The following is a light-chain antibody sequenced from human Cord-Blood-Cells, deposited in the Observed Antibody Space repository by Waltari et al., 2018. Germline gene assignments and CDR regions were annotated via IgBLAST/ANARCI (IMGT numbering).Light chain of an antibody. J-gene: IGLJ1*01. CDR1: NIGRKS. CDR3: QVWDSSSDHYV. CDR2: DDS. Sequence: SYVLTQPPSVSVAPGKTARITCGGNNIGRKSVHWYQQKPGQAPVLVVYDDSDRPSWIPERFSVSNSGDTATLTISRVEAGDEADYYCQVWDSSSDHYVFGTGTKVTVL. V-gene: IGLV3-21*03.